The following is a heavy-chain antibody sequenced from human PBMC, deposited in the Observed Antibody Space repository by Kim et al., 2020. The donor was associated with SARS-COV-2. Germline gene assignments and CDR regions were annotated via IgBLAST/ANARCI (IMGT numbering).Heavy chain of an antibody. D-gene: IGHD3-22*01. CDR2: INHSGST. CDR3: ARGRYYDSSGYYRTNYYYGMDV. Sequence: SETLSLTCAVYGGPFSGYYWSWIRQPPGQGLEWIGEINHSGSTNYNPSLKSRVTISVDTSKNQFSLKLSSVTAADTAVYYCARGRYYDSSGYYRTNYYYGMDVWGQGTTVTVSS. V-gene: IGHV4-34*01. CDR1: GGPFSGYY. J-gene: IGHJ6*02.